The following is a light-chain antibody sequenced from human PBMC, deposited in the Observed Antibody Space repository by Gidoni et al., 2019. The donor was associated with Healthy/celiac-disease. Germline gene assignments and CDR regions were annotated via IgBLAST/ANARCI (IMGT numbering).Light chain of an antibody. CDR3: QQSYSTPRT. CDR1: PSISSY. CDR2: AAS. V-gene: IGKV1-39*01. Sequence: DIQLTQSPSSLSASVGDRVTITCRASPSISSYLNWYQQKPGKAPKLLIYAASSLQSGVPSRFSGSGSGTDFTLTISSLQPEDFATYYCQQSYSTPRTFXXXTKVDIK. J-gene: IGKJ3*01.